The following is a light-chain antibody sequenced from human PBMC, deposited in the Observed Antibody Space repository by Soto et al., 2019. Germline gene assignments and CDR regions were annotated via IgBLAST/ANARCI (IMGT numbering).Light chain of an antibody. Sequence: DIQMTQSPSTLSASVGDRVPISCRASQGISAWLAWYQQKPGKAPKLLIFDASTLESGVPSRFSGSGSGTEFTLTISSLQPDDFATYYCQQYKSYSPWTFGQGTKVEIK. CDR3: QQYKSYSPWT. J-gene: IGKJ1*01. V-gene: IGKV1-5*01. CDR2: DAS. CDR1: QGISAW.